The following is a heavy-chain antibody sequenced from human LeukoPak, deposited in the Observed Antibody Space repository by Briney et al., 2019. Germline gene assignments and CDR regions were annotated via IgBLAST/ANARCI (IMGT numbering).Heavy chain of an antibody. Sequence: GGSLRLSCAASGFTFSGYSMNWVRQAPGKGLEWVSYISSSSSTIHYADSVKGRFTISRDNAKNSLYLQMNSLRAEDTAVYYCAKEAVTYDYFDYWGQGTLVTVSS. J-gene: IGHJ4*02. CDR1: GFTFSGYS. D-gene: IGHD4-11*01. CDR3: AKEAVTYDYFDY. V-gene: IGHV3-48*04. CDR2: ISSSSSTI.